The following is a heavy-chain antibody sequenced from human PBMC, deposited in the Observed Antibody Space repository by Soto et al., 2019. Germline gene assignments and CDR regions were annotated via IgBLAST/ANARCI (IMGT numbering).Heavy chain of an antibody. D-gene: IGHD6-19*01. CDR2: IYWDDDK. J-gene: IGHJ4*02. CDR1: GFSLSSTRMA. CDR3: AHIVMAGLGYYFDY. V-gene: IGHV2-5*02. Sequence: QITLKESGPTLVKPTQTLTLTCTFSGFSLSSTRMAVGWIRQPPGKALERLALIYWDDDKRYSPFLKSRLTITKDTTKNQVVLTMSDMNPVDTARYYCAHIVMAGLGYYFDYWGQGTLVTVSS.